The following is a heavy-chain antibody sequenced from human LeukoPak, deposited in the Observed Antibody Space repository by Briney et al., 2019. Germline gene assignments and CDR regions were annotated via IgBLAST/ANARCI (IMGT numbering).Heavy chain of an antibody. J-gene: IGHJ4*02. CDR1: GYTFNSYG. CDR3: ARQDFWSGSDRRVDY. D-gene: IGHD3-3*01. CDR2: ISANSGNT. V-gene: IGHV1-18*01. Sequence: ASVTVSCKASGYTFNSYGISWVRQAPGQGLEWMGWISANSGNTNYAEKLQDRVTMTTDTSTTTAYMELTNLRSDDTAVYYCARQDFWSGSDRRVDYWGQGTLVTVSS.